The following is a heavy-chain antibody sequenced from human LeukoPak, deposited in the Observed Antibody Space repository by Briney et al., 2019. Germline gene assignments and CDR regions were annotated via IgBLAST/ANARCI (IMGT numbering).Heavy chain of an antibody. CDR3: ARAEVPAAIKSGAFDI. V-gene: IGHV3-33*01. Sequence: GGSLRLSCAASGFTFSSYGMHWVRQAPGKGLEWVAVIWDDGSNKYYADSVKGRFTISRDNSKNTLYLQMNSLRAGDTAVYYCARAEVPAAIKSGAFDIWGQGTMVTVSS. CDR1: GFTFSSYG. J-gene: IGHJ3*02. CDR2: IWDDGSNK. D-gene: IGHD2-2*01.